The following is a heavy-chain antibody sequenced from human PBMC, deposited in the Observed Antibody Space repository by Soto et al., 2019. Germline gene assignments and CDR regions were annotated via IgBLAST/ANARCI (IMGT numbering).Heavy chain of an antibody. J-gene: IGHJ6*02. CDR1: GFTFNTYG. Sequence: QVQLVESGGGVVQPGGSLRLSCTTSGFTFNTYGMHWVRQAPGKGLEWVAIIWYDGSNKYYADSVKGRFTISRDNSKNTLSLHMNSLRAEDTALYYCARADCTGAYCYSWPFNYGVDVWGQGTTVTVSS. D-gene: IGHD2-15*01. CDR2: IWYDGSNK. V-gene: IGHV3-33*08. CDR3: ARADCTGAYCYSWPFNYGVDV.